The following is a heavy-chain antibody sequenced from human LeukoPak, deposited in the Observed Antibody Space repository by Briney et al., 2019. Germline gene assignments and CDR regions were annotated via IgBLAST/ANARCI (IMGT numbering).Heavy chain of an antibody. J-gene: IGHJ6*03. CDR2: INPNSGGT. Sequence: ASVKVSCKASGYTFTGYYMHWVRQAPGQGLEWMGWINPNSGGTNYAQKFQGRVTMTRATSISTAYMELSRLRSDDTAVYYCARGGSSWYGYYYYMDVWGKGTTVTVSS. V-gene: IGHV1-2*02. D-gene: IGHD6-13*01. CDR1: GYTFTGYY. CDR3: ARGGSSWYGYYYYMDV.